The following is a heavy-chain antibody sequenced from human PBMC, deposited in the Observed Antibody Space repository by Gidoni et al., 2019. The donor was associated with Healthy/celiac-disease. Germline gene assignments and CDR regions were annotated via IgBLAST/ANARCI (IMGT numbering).Heavy chain of an antibody. D-gene: IGHD3-3*01. CDR3: ARGDLEWFNWFDP. J-gene: IGHJ5*02. Sequence: QVQLQESGPGLVKPSQTLSLTCTVSGGPISSGGYYWSWIRQHPGKGLEWIGYIYYSGSTYYNPSLKSRVTISVDTSKNQFSLKLSSVTAADTAVYYCARGDLEWFNWFDPWGQGTLVTVSS. V-gene: IGHV4-31*03. CDR1: GGPISSGGYY. CDR2: IYYSGST.